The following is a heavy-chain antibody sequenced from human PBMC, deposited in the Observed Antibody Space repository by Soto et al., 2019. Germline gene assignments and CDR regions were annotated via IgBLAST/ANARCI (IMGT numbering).Heavy chain of an antibody. Sequence: QVQLQESGPGLVKPSGTLSLTCAVSGGSISSSNWWSWVRQPPGKGLEWIGEIYHSGSTNYNPSLKSRVTXXVXKXKTPFSLQLSSVTAADTAVYYCARRRTWIQLPYLDYWGQGTLVTVSS. D-gene: IGHD5-18*01. J-gene: IGHJ4*02. CDR1: GGSISSSNW. CDR2: IYHSGST. V-gene: IGHV4-4*02. CDR3: ARRRTWIQLPYLDY.